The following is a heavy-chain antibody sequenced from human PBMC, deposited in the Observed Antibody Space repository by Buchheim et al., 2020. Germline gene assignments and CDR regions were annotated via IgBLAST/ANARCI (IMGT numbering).Heavy chain of an antibody. CDR2: IDRAGNSI. V-gene: IGHV3-48*02. J-gene: IGHJ4*02. CDR3: ARDLMAYLFDY. CDR1: GFTFSNSA. D-gene: IGHD2-2*02. Sequence: EVQLVESGGGLVQPGVPLRLSCVGSGFTFSNSAMHWVRQAPGKGLEWIAHIDRAGNSIFYADSVKGRVFISRDNDRNTLYLKMSSLRDEDTGIYYCARDLMAYLFDYCGQGTL.